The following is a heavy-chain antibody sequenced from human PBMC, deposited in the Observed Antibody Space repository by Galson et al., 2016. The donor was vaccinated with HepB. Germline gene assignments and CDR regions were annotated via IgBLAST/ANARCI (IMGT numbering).Heavy chain of an antibody. CDR2: ISSSSRTK. D-gene: IGHD5-24*01. CDR1: GFSISTYS. Sequence: SLRLSCAASGFSISTYSMNWVRQAPGKGLEWVSYISSSSRTKCYADPVKGRFTISRDNAKNSLSLQMNSLRDEDTAVYYCARDVFEENYNFDCWGQGTLVTVSS. CDR3: ARDVFEENYNFDC. V-gene: IGHV3-48*02. J-gene: IGHJ4*02.